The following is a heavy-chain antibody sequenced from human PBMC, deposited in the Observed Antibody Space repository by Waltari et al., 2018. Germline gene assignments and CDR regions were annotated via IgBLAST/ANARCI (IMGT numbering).Heavy chain of an antibody. CDR1: GFCIAPSA. D-gene: IGHD6-19*01. Sequence: LESGGGLAQPGRSLRLSCAASGFCIAPSAMSWGRQAPGKGLEWVSSITRQATTYDAGSVRGRFVISRDDSDNKVHLQMNGLNADDTATYYCAKDHPSDGWPAFDSWGQGTQVIVSS. CDR2: ITRQATT. V-gene: IGHV3-23*01. CDR3: AKDHPSDGWPAFDS. J-gene: IGHJ4*02.